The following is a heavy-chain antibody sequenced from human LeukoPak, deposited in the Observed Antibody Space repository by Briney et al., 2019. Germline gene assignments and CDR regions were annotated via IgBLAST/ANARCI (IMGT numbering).Heavy chain of an antibody. Sequence: GGSLRLSCAASGFTFSSYAMSWVRQAPGKGLEWVSVISGSGGSTYYADFVKGRFTISRDNSKNTLYLQMNSLRAEDTAVYYCAKEKVGRFDYRDHVEDYSDDYWGQGTLVTVSS. J-gene: IGHJ4*02. CDR2: ISGSGGST. D-gene: IGHD4-17*01. V-gene: IGHV3-23*01. CDR3: AKEKVGRFDYRDHVEDYSDDY. CDR1: GFTFSSYA.